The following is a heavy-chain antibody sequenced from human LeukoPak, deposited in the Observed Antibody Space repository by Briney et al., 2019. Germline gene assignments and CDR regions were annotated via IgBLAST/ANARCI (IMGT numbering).Heavy chain of an antibody. CDR3: ARLQGDYTTYDC. V-gene: IGHV3-7*01. CDR1: GFNFSFQW. D-gene: IGHD2/OR15-2a*01. CDR2: IRQDESEI. Sequence: GALRLSRAGSGFNFSFQWISWVRQASGKGLGWVASIRQDESEIHYVDSVKGRFTISRDNAKDSLYLQMNSLRAEDTAVYYCARLQGDYTTYDCWGQGTLVTVSS. J-gene: IGHJ4*02.